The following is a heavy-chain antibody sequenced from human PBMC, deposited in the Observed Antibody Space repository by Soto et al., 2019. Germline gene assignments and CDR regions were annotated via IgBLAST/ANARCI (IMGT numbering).Heavy chain of an antibody. CDR2: ISGSGGSK. V-gene: IGHV3-23*01. CDR1: GFTFSSYA. CDR3: AKDGYSSSSDYFDY. J-gene: IGHJ4*02. Sequence: EVQLLESGGGLVQPGGSLRLSCAASGFTFSSYAMSWVRQAPGKGLEWVSAISGSGGSKYYADSVKGRFTISRAKSKNTLYLQMNSLRAEDTAVYYCAKDGYSSSSDYFDYWGQGTLVTVSS. D-gene: IGHD6-6*01.